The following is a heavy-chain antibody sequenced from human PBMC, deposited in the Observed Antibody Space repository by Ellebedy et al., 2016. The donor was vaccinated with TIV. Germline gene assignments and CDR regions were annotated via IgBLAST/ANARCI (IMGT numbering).Heavy chain of an antibody. CDR2: ISAYNGNT. Sequence: AASVKVSCKASGYTFTSYGISWVRQAPGQGLEWMGWISAYNGNTNYAQKLQGRVTMTTDTSTSTAYMELRSLRSDDTAVYYCARGVAVAGLGRDAFDIWGQGTMVTVSS. V-gene: IGHV1-18*01. CDR1: GYTFTSYG. J-gene: IGHJ3*02. CDR3: ARGVAVAGLGRDAFDI. D-gene: IGHD6-19*01.